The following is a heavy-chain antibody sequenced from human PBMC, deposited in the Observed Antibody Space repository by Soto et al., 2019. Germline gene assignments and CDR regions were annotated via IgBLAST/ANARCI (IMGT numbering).Heavy chain of an antibody. CDR3: AKEMVAAAYVETSPFDF. CDR1: GFTFSSNA. Sequence: EVQLLESGGGLVQPGGSLRLSCAASGFTFSSNAMAWVRQAPGTGLEWVSGIDGSGGDTSFADSVKGRFSISRDNSKKMLYLHMKSLRAEDTARYYCAKEMVAAAYVETSPFDFWGQGTLVTVSS. J-gene: IGHJ4*02. D-gene: IGHD2-15*01. V-gene: IGHV3-23*01. CDR2: IDGSGGDT.